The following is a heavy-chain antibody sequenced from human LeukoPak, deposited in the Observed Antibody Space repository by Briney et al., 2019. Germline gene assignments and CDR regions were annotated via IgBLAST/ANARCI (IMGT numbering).Heavy chain of an antibody. D-gene: IGHD3-22*01. Sequence: SETLSLTCTVSGGSVSSKTYYWGWIRQTPGKGLEWIGNVYYSGSTYKNPSLQSRVTIFIDTSKNQFSLILSSVTAADTAIYYCARADTTGYPNFDFWGRGTLVTVSS. CDR1: GGSVSSKTYY. CDR3: ARADTTGYPNFDF. V-gene: IGHV4-39*01. J-gene: IGHJ4*02. CDR2: VYYSGST.